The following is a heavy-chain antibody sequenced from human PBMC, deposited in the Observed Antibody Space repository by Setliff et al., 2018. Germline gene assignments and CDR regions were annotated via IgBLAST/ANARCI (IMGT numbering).Heavy chain of an antibody. CDR3: AREELWFGELASYYYYGMDV. J-gene: IGHJ6*02. D-gene: IGHD3-10*01. V-gene: IGHV3-21*01. CDR2: ISSSSSYI. CDR1: GFTISSYS. Sequence: PGESLKISCAASGFTISSYSMNWVRQAPGKGLEWVSSISSSSSYIYYADSVKGRFTISRDNAKNSLYLQMNSLRAEDTAVYYCAREELWFGELASYYYYGMDVWGQGTTVTVSS.